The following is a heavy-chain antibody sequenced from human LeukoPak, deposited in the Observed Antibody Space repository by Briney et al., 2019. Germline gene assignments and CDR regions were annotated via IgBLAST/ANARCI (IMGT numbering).Heavy chain of an antibody. D-gene: IGHD1-26*01. CDR1: GGSISSYY. Sequence: SETLSLTCTVSGGSISSYYWSWIRQPPGKGLEWIGYIYYIGSTNYNPSLKSRVTISVDTSKNQFSLKLSSVTAADTAVYYCARGYHSGNYYDYWGQGTLVTVSS. CDR2: IYYIGST. CDR3: ARGYHSGNYYDY. V-gene: IGHV4-59*01. J-gene: IGHJ4*02.